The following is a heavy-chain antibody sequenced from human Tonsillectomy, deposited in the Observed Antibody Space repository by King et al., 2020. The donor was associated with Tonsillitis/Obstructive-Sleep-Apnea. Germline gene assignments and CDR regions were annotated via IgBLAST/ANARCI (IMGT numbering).Heavy chain of an antibody. CDR3: AGDPTSITAWGY. V-gene: IGHV3-53*01. CDR1: GFSVSYNY. D-gene: IGHD1-20*01. J-gene: IGHJ4*02. Sequence: QLVQSGGGLIQPGGSLILSCAASGFSVSYNYMSWVRQAPGKGPEWVSSIYTGDRTDYADSVKDRFNISRDSSKNTLFLQMNSLRVEDTAMYFCAGDPTSITAWGYWGQGTLVTVSS. CDR2: IYTGDRT.